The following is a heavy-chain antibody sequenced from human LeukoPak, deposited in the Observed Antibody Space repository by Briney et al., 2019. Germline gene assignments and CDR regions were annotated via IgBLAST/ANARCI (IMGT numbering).Heavy chain of an antibody. CDR3: VKDRDGYDRFDY. Sequence: GGSLRISCSASGFTLRSYVMHWVRQAPGKGLEYVSGISSNGGNTHYADSVKGRFTISRDNSNNTLYLQMSSLRAEDTAVYYCVKDRDGYDRFDYWGQRTLVTVSS. J-gene: IGHJ4*02. D-gene: IGHD5-12*01. V-gene: IGHV3-64D*06. CDR1: GFTLRSYV. CDR2: ISSNGGNT.